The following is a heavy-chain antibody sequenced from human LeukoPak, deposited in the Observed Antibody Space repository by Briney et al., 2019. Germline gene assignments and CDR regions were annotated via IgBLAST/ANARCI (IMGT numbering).Heavy chain of an antibody. V-gene: IGHV4-61*02. J-gene: IGHJ6*03. CDR2: IYTSGTT. CDR3: ARTVAAEPYYYYYYMDV. D-gene: IGHD6-13*01. CDR1: GASISSGSYY. Sequence: SETLSLTCTVSGASISSGSYYWSWIRQPAGKGLEWIGRIYTSGTTNYNPSLKSRVTISVDTSKNQVSLKLSSVTAADTAVYYCARTVAAEPYYYYYYMDVWGKGTTVTISS.